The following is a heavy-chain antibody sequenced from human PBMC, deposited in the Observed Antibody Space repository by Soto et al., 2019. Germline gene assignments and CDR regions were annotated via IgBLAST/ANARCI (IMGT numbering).Heavy chain of an antibody. D-gene: IGHD2-2*03. CDR1: GFTFTSSA. CDR2: IVVGSGNT. V-gene: IGHV1-58*01. Sequence: SVKVSCKAAGFTFTSSAVQWVRQARGQRLEWIGWIVVGSGNTNYAQKFQERVTITRDMSTSTAYMELSSLRSEDTAVYYCAADWVLGQAKMALDYWGQGTLVTGSS. J-gene: IGHJ4*02. CDR3: AADWVLGQAKMALDY.